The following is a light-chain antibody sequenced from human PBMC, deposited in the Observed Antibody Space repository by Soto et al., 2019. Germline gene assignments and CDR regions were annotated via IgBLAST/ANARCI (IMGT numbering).Light chain of an antibody. J-gene: IGKJ1*01. CDR3: QKYGSSPRT. CDR2: GAS. CDR1: QSVSSSY. Sequence: EIVLTQSPGTLSLSPGERATLSCRASQSVSSSYLAWYQQKPGQAPRLLIYGASSRATGIPDRFSGSGSGTDFPLTISRLEPEDFAVYYCQKYGSSPRTFGQGTKV. V-gene: IGKV3-20*01.